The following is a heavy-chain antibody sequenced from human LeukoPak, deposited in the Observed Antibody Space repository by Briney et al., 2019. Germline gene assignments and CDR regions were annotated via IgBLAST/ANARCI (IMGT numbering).Heavy chain of an antibody. CDR2: ISGSGGST. CDR1: EFTLSSYA. D-gene: IGHD6-13*01. CDR3: AKSLNKGYDY. V-gene: IGHV3-23*01. Sequence: GGSLRLSCAASEFTLSSYAMSWVRQAPGKGLEWVSAISGSGGSTYYADSVKGRFTISRDNSKNTLYLQMNSLRAEDTAVYYCAKSLNKGYDYWGQGTLVTVSS. J-gene: IGHJ4*02.